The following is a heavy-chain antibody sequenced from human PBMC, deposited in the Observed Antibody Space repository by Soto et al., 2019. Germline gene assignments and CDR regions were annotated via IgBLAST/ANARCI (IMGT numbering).Heavy chain of an antibody. Sequence: QVQLQESGPGLVKPSETLSLTCTVSGGSISTYFWSWVRQPPGKGLEWIGYISYSGSTNYSPSLTSRVTISVDTSKNQFSLKLSSVTAADTAVYYCARTYSSFDYWGQGTLVTVSS. CDR1: GGSISTYF. CDR2: ISYSGST. J-gene: IGHJ4*02. CDR3: ARTYSSFDY. D-gene: IGHD6-13*01. V-gene: IGHV4-59*01.